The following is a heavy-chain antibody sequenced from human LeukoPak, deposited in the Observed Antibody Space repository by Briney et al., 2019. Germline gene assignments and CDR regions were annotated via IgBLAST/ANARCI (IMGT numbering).Heavy chain of an antibody. Sequence: SETLSLTCTISGGSVSDYYWSWIRQSPGKGLEWIGYIYHTGSTSYSPSLKSRVTISADTSKNQFSLKLSSVTAADTAVYYCARALAGMRGYYFDYWGQGTLVTVSS. J-gene: IGHJ4*02. CDR3: ARALAGMRGYYFDY. D-gene: IGHD6-19*01. CDR2: IYHTGST. CDR1: GGSVSDYY. V-gene: IGHV4-59*08.